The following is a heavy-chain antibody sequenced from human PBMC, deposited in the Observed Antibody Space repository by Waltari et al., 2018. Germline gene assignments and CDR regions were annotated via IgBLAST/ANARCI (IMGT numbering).Heavy chain of an antibody. J-gene: IGHJ6*02. D-gene: IGHD2-15*01. V-gene: IGHV4-59*11. CDR3: ARVSNCSGGSCYYYYGMDV. CDR2: IYYSGST. Sequence: HVHLQESFPGLLNPSDTLSLTFTVSGGSISSHYWSWIRQPPGKGLEWIGYIYYSGSTNYNPSLKSRVTISVDTSKKQFSLKLSSVTAADTAVYYCARVSNCSGGSCYYYYGMDVWGQGTTVTVSS. CDR1: GGSISSHY.